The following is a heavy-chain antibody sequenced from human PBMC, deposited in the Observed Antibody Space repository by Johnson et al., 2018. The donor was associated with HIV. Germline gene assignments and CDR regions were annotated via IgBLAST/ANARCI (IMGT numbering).Heavy chain of an antibody. V-gene: IGHV3-30-3*01. J-gene: IGHJ3*02. CDR3: ARGGGWATDAFDI. CDR2: ISYDGGDT. Sequence: HVQLVESGGGVVQSGRSLRLSCEASGFTFSNYAMHWVRQAPGKGLEWVAVISYDGGDTWYADSVKGRFTVSRDNSKDTLYLQMNNARVEDTALYYCARGGGWATDAFDIWGQGTMVTVSS. D-gene: IGHD5-12*01. CDR1: GFTFSNYA.